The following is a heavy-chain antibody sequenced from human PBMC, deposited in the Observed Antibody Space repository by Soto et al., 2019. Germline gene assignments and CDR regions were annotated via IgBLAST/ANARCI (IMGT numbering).Heavy chain of an antibody. CDR1: GFTFSSYE. CDR2: ISSSGSTI. V-gene: IGHV3-48*03. CDR3: ARGRIESITIFGVVSGGYYYYGMDV. D-gene: IGHD3-3*01. J-gene: IGHJ6*02. Sequence: GGSLRLSCAASGFTFSSYEMNWVRQAPGKGLEWVSYISSSGSTIYYADSVKGRFTISRDNAKNSRYLQMNSLRAEDTAVYYCARGRIESITIFGVVSGGYYYYGMDVWGQGTTVTVPS.